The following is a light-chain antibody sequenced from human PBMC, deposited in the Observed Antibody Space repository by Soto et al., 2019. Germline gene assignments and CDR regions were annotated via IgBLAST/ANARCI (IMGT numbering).Light chain of an antibody. CDR3: PQNNNYSPTWT. Sequence: DIQMKQSPSALSASIGDRLTITCRASQSISRWLAWYQQKPGKAPKVLIYDASRLESGVPSRFSCSGSGTGLTPTFSCLQPNHFATHFSPQNNNYSPTWTFGRGTKVDI. V-gene: IGKV1-5*01. CDR1: QSISRW. CDR2: DAS. J-gene: IGKJ1*01.